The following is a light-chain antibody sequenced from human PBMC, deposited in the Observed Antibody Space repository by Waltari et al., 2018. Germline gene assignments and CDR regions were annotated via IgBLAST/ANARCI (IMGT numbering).Light chain of an antibody. V-gene: IGKV1-39*01. CDR2: AAS. CDR1: QSIASF. J-gene: IGKJ4*01. CDR3: QQSYKTPPLT. Sequence: DIQMTQSPSSLSASVGDRVTITCRASQSIASFLNWYQQKPGKAPKLRIYAASSLQRGVPSRFSASGSGTDFTLTISSLQPEDCATYYCQQSYKTPPLTFGGGTKVEMK.